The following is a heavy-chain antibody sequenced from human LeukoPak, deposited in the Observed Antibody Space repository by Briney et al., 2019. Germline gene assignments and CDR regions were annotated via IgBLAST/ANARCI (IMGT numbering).Heavy chain of an antibody. D-gene: IGHD6-13*01. J-gene: IGHJ4*02. CDR1: GGSISSYY. CDR3: ARGVYIAAAQYGY. CDR2: IYYSETT. V-gene: IGHV4-59*01. Sequence: SETLSITCTVSGGSISSYYWSWIRQPPGKGLEWIGYIYYSETTNYNPSLKSRVTISVDTSKNQFSLKLSSVTAADTAVYYCARGVYIAAAQYGYWGQGTLVTVSS.